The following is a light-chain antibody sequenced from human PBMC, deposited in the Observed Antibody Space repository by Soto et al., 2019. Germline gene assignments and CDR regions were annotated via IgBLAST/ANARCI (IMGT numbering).Light chain of an antibody. CDR1: ESITNR. Sequence: IQMNQFPSTLPASLGDRVTITCRASESITNRLAWYQQKPGKAPKXLIYDASNLESGVPSRFSGSGSGTDFTLAISSLQPEDSATYYCQQYNSFRTFGQGTKVDIK. CDR3: QQYNSFRT. V-gene: IGKV1-5*01. J-gene: IGKJ1*01. CDR2: DAS.